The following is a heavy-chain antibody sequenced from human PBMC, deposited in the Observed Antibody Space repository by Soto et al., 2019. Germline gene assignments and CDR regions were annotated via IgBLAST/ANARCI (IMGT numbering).Heavy chain of an antibody. J-gene: IGHJ6*02. Sequence: QLQLQESGPGLVKPSETLSLTCTVSGGSISSSSHYWVWIRQPPGKGLEWIVSFSYTAKTYYSPSLNSRVTISVDTANNQFSLRVNSVTPADTAVYYCARHRAEAYYYYDINVWGQGTPVTVS. CDR1: GGSISSSSHY. V-gene: IGHV4-39*01. CDR2: FSYTAKT. D-gene: IGHD6-19*01. CDR3: ARHRAEAYYYYDINV.